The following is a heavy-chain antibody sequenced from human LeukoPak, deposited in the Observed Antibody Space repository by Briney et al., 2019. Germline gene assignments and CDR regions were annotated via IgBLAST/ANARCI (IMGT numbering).Heavy chain of an antibody. CDR2: IYTSGTTT. D-gene: IGHD1-26*01. J-gene: IGHJ6*03. V-gene: IGHV4-61*09. CDR1: DDPINSGVYY. Sequence: SETLSLTCTVSDDPINSGVYYWNWIRQPAGKGLEWIGHIYTSGTTTNSNPSLKSLVAISLDTSKSHFSLKLSSVTAADTAVYYCARAKKRSGRSRNFYLDVWGKGTTVTVSS. CDR3: ARAKKRSGRSRNFYLDV.